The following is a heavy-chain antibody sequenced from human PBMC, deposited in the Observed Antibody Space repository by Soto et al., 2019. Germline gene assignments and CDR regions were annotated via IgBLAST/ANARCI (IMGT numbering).Heavy chain of an antibody. CDR3: ARFDDSSGNYGENWFDP. J-gene: IGHJ5*02. CDR1: GGSISSGDYY. V-gene: IGHV4-30-4*01. D-gene: IGHD3-22*01. CDR2: IYYSGST. Sequence: QVQLQESGPGLVKPSQTLSLTCTVSGGSISSGDYYWSWIRQPPGKGLEWIGYIYYSGSTYYNPSLELRVTISGDTSKVQFSLDLRSVPAADTAVYYCARFDDSSGNYGENWFDPWGQGTLVTVSS.